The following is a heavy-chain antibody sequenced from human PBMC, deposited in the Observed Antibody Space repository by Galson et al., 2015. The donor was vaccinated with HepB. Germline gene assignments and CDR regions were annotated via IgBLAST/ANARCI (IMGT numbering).Heavy chain of an antibody. CDR2: IYPGDSDT. Sequence: QSGAEVKKPGESLKISCKGSGYSFTDYWIGWVRQMPGKGLEWMGIIYPGDSDTTYSPSFQGQVTISADESISTAYLQWSGLKASDTAMYYCTRLGYCGGGSCYQRGYFDSWGQGTLAIVSS. D-gene: IGHD2-15*01. CDR3: TRLGYCGGGSCYQRGYFDS. CDR1: GYSFTDYW. J-gene: IGHJ4*02. V-gene: IGHV5-51*01.